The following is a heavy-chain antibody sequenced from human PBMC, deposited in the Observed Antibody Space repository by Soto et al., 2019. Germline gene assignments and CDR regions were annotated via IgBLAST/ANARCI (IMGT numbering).Heavy chain of an antibody. CDR3: ARRRVTCSSTSCYYYYGMDV. CDR2: IIPIFGTA. J-gene: IGHJ6*02. V-gene: IGHV1-69*06. CDR1: GGTFSRYA. Sequence: ASVKVSCKASGGTFSRYAISWVRQAPGQGLEWMGGIIPIFGTANYAQKFQGRVTITADKSTSTAYMELSSLRSEDTAVYYCARRRVTCSSTSCYYYYGMDVWGQGTTVTVSS. D-gene: IGHD2-2*01.